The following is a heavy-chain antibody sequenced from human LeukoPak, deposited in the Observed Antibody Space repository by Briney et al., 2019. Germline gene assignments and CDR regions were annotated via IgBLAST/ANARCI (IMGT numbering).Heavy chain of an antibody. J-gene: IGHJ4*02. CDR1: GFTFSSYW. V-gene: IGHV3-7*03. CDR3: AKDGYDYVWGSYLSSDY. CDR2: IKEDGSGK. D-gene: IGHD3-16*02. Sequence: GGSLRLSCAASGFTFSSYWMSWVRQAPGKGLEWVANIKEDGSGKYYVDSVKGRFTISRDNAKNSLYLQMNSLRAEDTAVYYCAKDGYDYVWGSYLSSDYWGQGTLVTVSS.